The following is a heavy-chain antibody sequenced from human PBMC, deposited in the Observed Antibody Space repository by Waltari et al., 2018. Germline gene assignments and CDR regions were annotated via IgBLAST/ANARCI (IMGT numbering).Heavy chain of an antibody. V-gene: IGHV4-38-2*02. CDR3: ARALSGGDRPSWFDP. D-gene: IGHD3-10*01. CDR1: GYSISSGYY. CDR2: IYHSGST. J-gene: IGHJ5*02. Sequence: QVQLQESGPGLVKPSETLSLPCPVSGYSISSGYYWGWIRQPPGKGLEWIGSIYHSGSTYYSPSLKSRVTISVDTSKNQFSLKLSSVTAADTAVYYCARALSGGDRPSWFDPWGQGTLVTVSS.